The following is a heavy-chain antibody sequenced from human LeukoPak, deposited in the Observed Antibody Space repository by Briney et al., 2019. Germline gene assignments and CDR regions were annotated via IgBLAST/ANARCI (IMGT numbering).Heavy chain of an antibody. CDR3: ASPNYYDSSGYNDNFDY. V-gene: IGHV1-69*01. D-gene: IGHD3-22*01. CDR2: IIPIFGTA. J-gene: IGHJ4*02. Sequence: GSSVKVSCKASGGTFSSYAISWVRQAPGQGLEWMGGIIPIFGTANYAQKFQGRVTITADESTSTAYMELSSLRSEDTAVYYCASPNYYDSSGYNDNFDYWGQGTLVTVSS. CDR1: GGTFSSYA.